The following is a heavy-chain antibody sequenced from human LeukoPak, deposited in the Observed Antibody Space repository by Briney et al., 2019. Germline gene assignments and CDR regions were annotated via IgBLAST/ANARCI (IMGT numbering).Heavy chain of an antibody. J-gene: IGHJ3*02. CDR3: ARDCSGGSCYGAFDI. CDR2: IYDSGST. V-gene: IGHV4-30-2*05. Sequence: SETLSLTCAVSGGSINSGSYGWSWIRQPPGKGLEWIGYIYDSGSTYYNPSLKSRITISVDTSENRFSLKLSSVTATDTAVYYCARDCSGGSCYGAFDIWGQGTMVTVSS. D-gene: IGHD2-15*01. CDR1: GGSINSGSYG.